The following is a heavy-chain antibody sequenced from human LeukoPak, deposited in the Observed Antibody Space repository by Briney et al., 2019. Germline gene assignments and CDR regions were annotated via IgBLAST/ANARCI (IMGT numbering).Heavy chain of an antibody. CDR2: ISLNSGSI. D-gene: IGHD2-15*01. CDR1: GFTFDVYA. V-gene: IGHV3-9*01. J-gene: IGHJ4*02. Sequence: GGSLSLSCAVSGFTFDVYAMHWGRQAPGKGLEWGSGISLNSGSIGYADSVKGRFTISRDNTKNSLYLQMNGLRAEDTALYYWAKPEGGYCSGGSCSAVYFDYWGQGTLVTVSS. CDR3: AKPEGGYCSGGSCSAVYFDY.